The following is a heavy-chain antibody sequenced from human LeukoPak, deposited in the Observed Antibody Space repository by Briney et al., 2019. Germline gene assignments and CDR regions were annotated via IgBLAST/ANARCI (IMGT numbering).Heavy chain of an antibody. CDR3: AREEGGSFDY. CDR1: GFTFSRYW. CDR2: ISSSSSYI. D-gene: IGHD5-12*01. J-gene: IGHJ4*02. Sequence: PGGSLRLSCAASGFTFSRYWMSWVRQAPGKGLEWVSSISSSSSYIYYADSVKGRFTISRDNAKNSLYLQMNSLRAEDTAVYYCAREEGGSFDYWGQGTLVTVSS. V-gene: IGHV3-21*01.